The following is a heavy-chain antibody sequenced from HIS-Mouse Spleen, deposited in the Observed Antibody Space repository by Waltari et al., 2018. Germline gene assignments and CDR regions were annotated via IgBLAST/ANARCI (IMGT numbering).Heavy chain of an antibody. Sequence: QLQLQESGPGLVKPSETLSLTCTVPGGPISRRSYYWGGIRQPPGKGLEWIGSIYYSGSTYYNPSLKSRVTISVDTSKNQFSLKLSSVTAADTAVYYCAREIPYSSSWYDWYFDLWGRGTLVTVSS. J-gene: IGHJ2*01. CDR2: IYYSGST. D-gene: IGHD6-13*01. V-gene: IGHV4-39*07. CDR3: AREIPYSSSWYDWYFDL. CDR1: GGPISRRSYY.